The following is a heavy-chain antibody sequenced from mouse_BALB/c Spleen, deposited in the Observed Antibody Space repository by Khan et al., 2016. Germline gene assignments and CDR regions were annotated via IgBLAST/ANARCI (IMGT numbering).Heavy chain of an antibody. D-gene: IGHD3-2*01. CDR1: GDSITSGY. J-gene: IGHJ2*01. Sequence: EVKLEESGPSLVKPSQTLSLTCSVTGDSITSGYWNWIRKFPGNKLEYMGYISYSGSTYYNPSLKSRISITRDTSKNQYYLQLNSVTTEDTARYXCVSYDSSGSFFDYWGQGTTLTVSS. V-gene: IGHV3-8*02. CDR2: ISYSGST. CDR3: VSYDSSGSFFDY.